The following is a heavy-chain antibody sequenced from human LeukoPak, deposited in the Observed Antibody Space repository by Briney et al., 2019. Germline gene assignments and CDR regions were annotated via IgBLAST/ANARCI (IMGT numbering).Heavy chain of an antibody. D-gene: IGHD6-13*01. CDR3: AKSRQPSYSSSANWFDP. CDR1: GFTFSSYA. CDR2: ISGSGGST. Sequence: GGSLRLSCAASGFTFSSYAMSWVRQAPGKGLEWVSAISGSGGSTYYADSVKGRFTISRDNSKNTLYLQMNSLRAEDTAVYYCAKSRQPSYSSSANWFDPWGQGTLVTVSS. J-gene: IGHJ5*02. V-gene: IGHV3-23*01.